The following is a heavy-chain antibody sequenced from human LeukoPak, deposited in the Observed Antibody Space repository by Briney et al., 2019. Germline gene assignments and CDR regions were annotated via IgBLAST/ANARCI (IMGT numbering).Heavy chain of an antibody. CDR3: VRGASLAYYMDV. Sequence: QSGGSLRLSCAASGFTFSSYSINWVRQAPGKGLVWVSRINTDGSRTNYADSVKGRFAISRDDAKNTVHLQMYSLGAKDSAVYYCVRGASLAYYMDVWGKGTTVTVSS. V-gene: IGHV3-74*01. CDR2: INTDGSRT. D-gene: IGHD3-16*02. CDR1: GFTFSSYS. J-gene: IGHJ6*03.